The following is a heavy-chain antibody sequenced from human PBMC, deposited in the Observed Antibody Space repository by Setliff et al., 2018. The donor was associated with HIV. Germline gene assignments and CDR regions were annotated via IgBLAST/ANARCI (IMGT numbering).Heavy chain of an antibody. CDR3: ATAGEMATIGYYYYYMGV. D-gene: IGHD3-10*01. J-gene: IGHJ6*03. Sequence: GASVKVSCKASGGTFRRSAVRWVRQAPGQGLEWMGGIIPMFGTTNFAQKFQDRVTITADESTSTVYMELSSLRSEDTAVYYCATAGEMATIGYYYYYMGVWGEGTTVTVSS. CDR2: IIPMFGTT. CDR1: GGTFRRSA. V-gene: IGHV1-69*13.